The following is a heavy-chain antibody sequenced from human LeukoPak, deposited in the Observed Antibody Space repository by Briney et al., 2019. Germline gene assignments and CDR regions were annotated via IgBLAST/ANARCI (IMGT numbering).Heavy chain of an antibody. J-gene: IGHJ4*02. CDR3: ARRRVRGYYFDY. Sequence: PSQTLSLTCTVSGGSISSSSYYWGWIRQPPGKGLEWIESIYYSGSTYYNPSLKSRVTISVDTSKNQFSLKLSSVTAADTAVYYCARRRVRGYYFDYWGQGTLVTVSS. CDR2: IYYSGST. CDR1: GGSISSSSYY. D-gene: IGHD3-10*01. V-gene: IGHV4-39*01.